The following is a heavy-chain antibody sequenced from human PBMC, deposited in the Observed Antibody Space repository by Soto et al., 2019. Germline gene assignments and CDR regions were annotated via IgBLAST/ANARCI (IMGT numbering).Heavy chain of an antibody. CDR1: GGSFSGYY. V-gene: IGHV4-34*01. Sequence: SETLSLTCAVYGGSFSGYYWSWIRQPPGKGLEWIGEVNHSGSTNYNPSLKSRVTISVDTSKNQFSLKLSSVTAADTAVYYCARGSITMVRGVIIVNYYYYGMDVWGQGTTVT. J-gene: IGHJ6*02. CDR2: VNHSGST. CDR3: ARGSITMVRGVIIVNYYYYGMDV. D-gene: IGHD3-10*01.